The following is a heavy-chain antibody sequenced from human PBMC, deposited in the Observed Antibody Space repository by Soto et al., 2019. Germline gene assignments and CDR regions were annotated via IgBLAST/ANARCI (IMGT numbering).Heavy chain of an antibody. CDR1: GGTFSSYA. J-gene: IGHJ4*02. D-gene: IGHD5-12*01. CDR2: IIPIFGTA. V-gene: IGHV1-69*01. CDR3: ARYGNGYNLVLKYYFDY. Sequence: QVQLVQSGAEVKKPGSSVKVSCKASGGTFSSYAISWVRQAPGQGLEWMGGIIPIFGTANYAQKFQGRVTITADESTSTAYMELSSLRSEDTAVYYCARYGNGYNLVLKYYFDYWGQGTLVTVSS.